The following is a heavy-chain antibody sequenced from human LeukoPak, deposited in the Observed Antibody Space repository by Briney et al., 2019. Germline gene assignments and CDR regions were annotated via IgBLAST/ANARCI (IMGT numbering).Heavy chain of an antibody. V-gene: IGHV1-69*13. CDR2: IIPIFGTA. D-gene: IGHD2-2*01. Sequence: SVKVSCKASGGTFSSYAISWVRQAPGQGLEWMGGIIPIFGTANYAQKFQGRVTITADESTSTAYMELSSLRSEDTAVYYCAILPAGTGYYYYYMDVWGKGTTVTISS. CDR3: AILPAGTGYYYYYMDV. J-gene: IGHJ6*03. CDR1: GGTFSSYA.